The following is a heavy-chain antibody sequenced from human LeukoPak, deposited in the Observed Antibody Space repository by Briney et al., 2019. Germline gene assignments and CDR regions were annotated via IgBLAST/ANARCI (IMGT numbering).Heavy chain of an antibody. J-gene: IGHJ4*02. CDR3: ARREGSYFDTSGYYYG. Sequence: PGGSLRHSCAASGFTFSSYSMNWVRQAPGKGLEWVSSISSSSSYIYYADSVKGRFTISRDNAKNSLYLQMNSLRAEDTAVYYCARREGSYFDTSGYYYGWGQGTLVTVSS. CDR1: GFTFSSYS. D-gene: IGHD3-22*01. V-gene: IGHV3-21*01. CDR2: ISSSSSYI.